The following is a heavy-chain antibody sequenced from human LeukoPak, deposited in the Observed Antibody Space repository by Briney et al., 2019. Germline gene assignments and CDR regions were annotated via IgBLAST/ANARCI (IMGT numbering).Heavy chain of an antibody. V-gene: IGHV1-18*01. Sequence: ASVKVSCKASGYTFTSYGISWVRQAPGQGLEWRGWISAYNGNTNYAQKLQGRVTMTTDTSTSTAYMELRSLRSDDTAVYYCARARGQQLVYYYYYYMDVWGKGTTVTVSS. D-gene: IGHD6-13*01. J-gene: IGHJ6*03. CDR3: ARARGQQLVYYYYYYMDV. CDR2: ISAYNGNT. CDR1: GYTFTSYG.